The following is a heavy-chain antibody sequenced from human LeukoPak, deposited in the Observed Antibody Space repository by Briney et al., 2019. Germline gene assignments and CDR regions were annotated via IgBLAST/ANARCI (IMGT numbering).Heavy chain of an antibody. CDR3: AKWVSTMVWDDSSGYDY. CDR2: ISGRGGRT. V-gene: IGHV3-23*01. J-gene: IGHJ4*02. D-gene: IGHD3-22*01. Sequence: RGGSLRLSWPPSGSTLSSYAMGWVRQAPGRGRGWVSAISGRGGRTNYGDSVKGRFTISRDNSKNTLYLQMNSRRAEDTAVYYCAKWVSTMVWDDSSGYDYWGQGTLVTVSS. CDR1: GSTLSSYA.